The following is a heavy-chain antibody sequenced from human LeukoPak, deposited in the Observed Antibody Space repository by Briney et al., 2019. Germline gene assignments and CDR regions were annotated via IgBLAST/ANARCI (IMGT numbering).Heavy chain of an antibody. CDR2: LSGSFGST. CDR3: AKEPPPIEYYYDSSGYFLD. Sequence: GGSLRLSCAASGSTFSSYAMSWVRQAPGKGLEWVSTLSGSFGSTYYADSVKGRFTISRDNSKNTLYLQMNSLRAEDTAVYYCAKEPPPIEYYYDSSGYFLDWGQGTLVTVSS. D-gene: IGHD3-22*01. CDR1: GSTFSSYA. V-gene: IGHV3-23*01. J-gene: IGHJ1*01.